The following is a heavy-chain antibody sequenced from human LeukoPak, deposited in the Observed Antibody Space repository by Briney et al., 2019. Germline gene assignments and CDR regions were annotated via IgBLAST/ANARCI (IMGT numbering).Heavy chain of an antibody. CDR3: AKEGKEQWLLRYFDY. CDR2: IGGSGGST. Sequence: PGGSLRLSCVASGFTFSSYAMSWVRQAPGKGLEWVSAIGGSGGSTYYADSVKGRFTISRDKSKNTLYLQMNSLRAEDTAVYYCAKEGKEQWLLRYFDYWGQGTLVTVSS. J-gene: IGHJ4*02. CDR1: GFTFSSYA. V-gene: IGHV3-23*01. D-gene: IGHD6-19*01.